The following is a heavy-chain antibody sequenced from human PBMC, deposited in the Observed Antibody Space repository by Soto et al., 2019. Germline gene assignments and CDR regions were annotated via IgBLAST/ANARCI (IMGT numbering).Heavy chain of an antibody. CDR1: GGSISSHY. D-gene: IGHD3-22*01. J-gene: IGHJ6*02. CDR2: IYSTGTT. CDR3: AREKDYYYSAMDV. V-gene: IGHV4-4*07. Sequence: QVHLQESGPGLVKPSETLSLTCTVSGGSISSHYWTWIRQPAGKGLEWIGRIYSTGTTDYNPSLGRRVTMSVDASKNQFSLKLRSVTAADTAVYYCAREKDYYYSAMDVWGQGTTVAVSS.